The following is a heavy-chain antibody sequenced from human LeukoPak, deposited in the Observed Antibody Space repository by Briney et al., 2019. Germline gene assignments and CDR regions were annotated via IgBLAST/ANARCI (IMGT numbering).Heavy chain of an antibody. J-gene: IGHJ5*02. V-gene: IGHV1-69*04. CDR1: RGTFSSYA. CDR3: ARSTVTTSGWFDP. D-gene: IGHD4-17*01. Sequence: ASVKVSCKASRGTFSSYAISSVRQAPGQGLEWMGRIIPIFGLANYAQKFQGRVTITADKSTSTAYMELSSLRSEDTAVYYCARSTVTTSGWFDPWGQGTLVTVSS. CDR2: IIPIFGLA.